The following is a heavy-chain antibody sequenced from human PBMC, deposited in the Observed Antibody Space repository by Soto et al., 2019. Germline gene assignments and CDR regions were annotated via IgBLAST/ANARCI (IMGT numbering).Heavy chain of an antibody. J-gene: IGHJ4*02. Sequence: GGSLRLSCAVSGFTFDDNAMHWVRQAPEKGLEWVSGINWKSDIGYADSVKGRFTISRDNAENSLYLQMNSLRAEDTALYYCAISQGRGGRTTFIYWGQGTQVTVSS. CDR2: INWKSDI. V-gene: IGHV3-9*01. D-gene: IGHD3-16*01. CDR3: AISQGRGGRTTFIY. CDR1: GFTFDDNA.